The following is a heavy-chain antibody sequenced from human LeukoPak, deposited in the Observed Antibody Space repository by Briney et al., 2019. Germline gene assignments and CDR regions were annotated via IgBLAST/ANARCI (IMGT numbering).Heavy chain of an antibody. CDR3: ARGGSGWPYFDY. CDR1: GFTFSDYY. V-gene: IGHV3-11*05. CDR2: ISSSTIYT. J-gene: IGHJ4*02. D-gene: IGHD6-19*01. Sequence: PGGSLRLSCAASGFTFSDYYMSWIRQAPGKGLEWISYISSSTIYTNYADSVQGRFTISRDNAKNSLCLQMNSLRAEDTAVYYCARGGSGWPYFDYWGQGTLVTVSS.